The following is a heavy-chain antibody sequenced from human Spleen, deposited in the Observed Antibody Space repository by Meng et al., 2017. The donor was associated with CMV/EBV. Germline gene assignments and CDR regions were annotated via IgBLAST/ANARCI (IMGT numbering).Heavy chain of an antibody. J-gene: IGHJ4*02. D-gene: IGHD4-23*01. CDR3: ANEPSAYGGY. CDR2: IYSGGSST. CDR1: GFTLSSYA. V-gene: IGHV3-23*03. Sequence: LSFAASGFTLSSYAMGGVRQAPGKGLEWVSVIYSGGSSTYYADSVKGRFTISRDNSKNTLSLQMNCLRAEDTAVYHCANEPSAYGGYWGLGTLVTVSS.